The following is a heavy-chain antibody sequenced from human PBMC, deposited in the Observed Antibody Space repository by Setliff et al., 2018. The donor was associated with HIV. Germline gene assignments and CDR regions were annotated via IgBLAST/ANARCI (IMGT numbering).Heavy chain of an antibody. CDR2: ISYDGSYE. CDR3: ARDPFLAQGFWSGYYSDY. D-gene: IGHD3-3*01. Sequence: GSLRLSCVVSGFTFSIYAMHWVRQAPGKGLEWVAFISYDGSYEYYADSVKGRFTISRDNSKNTLYLQMNSLRAEDTAVYYCARDPFLAQGFWSGYYSDYWGQGTLVTVSS. V-gene: IGHV3-30*04. CDR1: GFTFSIYA. J-gene: IGHJ4*02.